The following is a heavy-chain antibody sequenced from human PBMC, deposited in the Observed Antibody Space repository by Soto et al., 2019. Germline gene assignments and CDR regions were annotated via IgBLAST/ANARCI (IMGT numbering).Heavy chain of an antibody. CDR1: GFTFATYG. J-gene: IGHJ6*02. CDR3: ARVTPGNNLYYFSGLDV. V-gene: IGHV3-30-3*01. D-gene: IGHD3-10*01. Sequence: QVQLVESGGGVVQPGRSLRLSCVASGFTFATYGLHWVRQAPGKGLEWVALISYEGSNTYYADSVKGRFTISRDNSKNTLYLQMNSLRPEDTGVYYCARVTPGNNLYYFSGLDVWGQGTSVTVSS. CDR2: ISYEGSNT.